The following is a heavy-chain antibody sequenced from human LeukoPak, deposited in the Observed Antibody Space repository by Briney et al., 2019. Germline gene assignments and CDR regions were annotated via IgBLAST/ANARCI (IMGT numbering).Heavy chain of an antibody. Sequence: ASVKVSCKASGYTFTDYYIHWVRQATGQGLEWMGWMNPNSGNTGYAQKFQGRVTITRNTSISTAYMELSSLRSEDTAVYYCARGLEQQLDDAFDIWGQGTMVTVSS. CDR2: MNPNSGNT. V-gene: IGHV1-8*03. CDR1: GYTFTDYY. CDR3: ARGLEQQLDDAFDI. D-gene: IGHD6-13*01. J-gene: IGHJ3*02.